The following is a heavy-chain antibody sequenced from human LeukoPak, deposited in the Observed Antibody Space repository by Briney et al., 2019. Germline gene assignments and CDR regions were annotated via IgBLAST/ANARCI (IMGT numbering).Heavy chain of an antibody. J-gene: IGHJ6*02. CDR1: GFAFSTYW. CDR2: IYYSGST. V-gene: IGHV4-59*01. D-gene: IGHD4-23*01. Sequence: GSLRLSCAASGFAFSTYWMSWVRQAPGKGLEWIGYIYYSGSTNYNPSLKSRVTISVDTSKNQFSLKLSSVTAADTAVYYCASSYGGNAVQSSYYYYGMDVWGQGTTVTVSS. CDR3: ASSYGGNAVQSSYYYYGMDV.